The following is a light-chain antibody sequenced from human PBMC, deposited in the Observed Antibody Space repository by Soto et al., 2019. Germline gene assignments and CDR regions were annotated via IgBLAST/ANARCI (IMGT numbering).Light chain of an antibody. J-gene: IGLJ3*02. V-gene: IGLV2-11*01. CDR3: CSYAGSYIP. Sequence: QSALTQPRSVSGSPGQSVTISCTGTNSDIGGYNYVSWYQQHAGKAPKLMIYDVIRRPSGVPDRFSGSKSGNTASLTISGLQAEDEADYYCCSYAGSYIPFGGGTKLTVL. CDR1: NSDIGGYNY. CDR2: DVI.